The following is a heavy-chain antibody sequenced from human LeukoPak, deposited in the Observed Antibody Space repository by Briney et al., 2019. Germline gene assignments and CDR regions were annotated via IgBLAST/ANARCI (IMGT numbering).Heavy chain of an antibody. J-gene: IGHJ4*02. V-gene: IGHV3-7*01. CDR2: IKQDGSAK. CDR1: GFTFSDYW. D-gene: IGHD2-2*01. Sequence: GGSLRLSCTASGFTFSDYWMTWVRQAPGKGLEWVANIKQDGSAKYYVDSVKGRFTISRDNAKNSLYLQMDSLRVEDTATYYFARWGGSTREASDYWGQGTLVTVSS. CDR3: ARWGGSTREASDY.